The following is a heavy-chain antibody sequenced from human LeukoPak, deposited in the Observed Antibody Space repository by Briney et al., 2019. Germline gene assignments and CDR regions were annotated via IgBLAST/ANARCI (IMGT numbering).Heavy chain of an antibody. D-gene: IGHD4-23*01. CDR1: GGSLSPYY. CDR2: VSYSGNT. J-gene: IGHJ6*03. Sequence: SETLSLTCTVSGGSLSPYYWSWIPQPPGKGLEWVGYVSYSGNTNYNPARKSRVTKSEGTSKNKLSMKLASLAAGDTAVYYCARHVDYGGNAGYYYFYRYVWSKGTTVTVSS. V-gene: IGHV4-59*08. CDR3: ARHVDYGGNAGYYYFYRYV.